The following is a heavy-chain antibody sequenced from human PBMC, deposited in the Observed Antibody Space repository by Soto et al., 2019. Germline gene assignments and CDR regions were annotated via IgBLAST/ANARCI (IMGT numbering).Heavy chain of an antibody. Sequence: QVQLVQSGAEVKKPGASVKVSCKASGYTFTSYGISWVRQAPGQGLEWMGWISAYNGNPNYAQKLQGRVTRSTDTSTSEAYMGRMGMKSDDTAVYYCAGDVEAIAMGRGLLDYWGQGTQVTVSS. V-gene: IGHV1-18*01. CDR3: AGDVEAIAMGRGLLDY. J-gene: IGHJ4*02. D-gene: IGHD2-21*01. CDR2: ISAYNGNP. CDR1: GYTFTSYG.